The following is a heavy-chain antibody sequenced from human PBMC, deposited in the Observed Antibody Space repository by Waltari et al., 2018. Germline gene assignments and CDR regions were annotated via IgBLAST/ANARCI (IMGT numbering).Heavy chain of an antibody. Sequence: EVQLVESGGGLVQPGGSLRLSCAASGFTFSSYAMNWVRQAPGKGLEWVSAISGRGTNTWSADSVKGRFSISRDNSKNTLYLQMNSLRAEDTAVYYCARDRAKYYYDSSGYYYVRHDAFDIWGQGTMVTVSS. CDR2: ISGRGTNT. V-gene: IGHV3-23*04. D-gene: IGHD3-22*01. CDR3: ARDRAKYYYDSSGYYYVRHDAFDI. J-gene: IGHJ3*02. CDR1: GFTFSSYA.